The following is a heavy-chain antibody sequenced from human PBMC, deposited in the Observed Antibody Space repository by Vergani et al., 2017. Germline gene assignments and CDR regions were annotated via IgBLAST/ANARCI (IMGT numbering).Heavy chain of an antibody. D-gene: IGHD6-6*01. CDR3: ARDGSSYWNNWFDP. J-gene: IGHJ5*02. V-gene: IGHV4-59*01. CDR1: GGSISREE. CDR2: IYYSGST. Sequence: QVQLQESGPGLVKPSETLSLTCTVSGGSISREEWSWIRQPPGKGMEWIGYIYYSGSTNYNPSLKSRVTISVDTSKNQFSLKLSAVTAADTAVYYCARDGSSYWNNWFDPWGQGTLVTVSS.